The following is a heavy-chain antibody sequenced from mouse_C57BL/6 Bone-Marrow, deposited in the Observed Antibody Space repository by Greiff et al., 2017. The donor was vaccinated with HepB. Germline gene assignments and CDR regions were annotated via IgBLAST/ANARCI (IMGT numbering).Heavy chain of an antibody. D-gene: IGHD2-4*01. Sequence: EVQLMESGGGLVKPGGSLKLSCAASGFTFSSYAMSWVRQTPEKRLEWVATISDGGSYTYYPDNVKGRFTISRDNAKNNLYLQMSHLKSEDTAMYYCARRRAYDYDDFDYWGQGTTLTVSS. J-gene: IGHJ2*01. CDR1: GFTFSSYA. V-gene: IGHV5-4*01. CDR3: ARRRAYDYDDFDY. CDR2: ISDGGSYT.